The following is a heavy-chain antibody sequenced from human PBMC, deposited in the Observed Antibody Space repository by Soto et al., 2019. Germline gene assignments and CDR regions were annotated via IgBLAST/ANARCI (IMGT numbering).Heavy chain of an antibody. CDR3: ARMYNSGFYRPEGDYYFYGMDV. J-gene: IGHJ6*02. V-gene: IGHV4-4*07. CDR1: GDSIRDYY. Sequence: PSETLSLTCSVSGDSIRDYYWSWIRQPAGKGLEWIGRMYISGSTNYNPSLKSRVTMSADTSVSQLSLTLRSVTAADTAIYYCARMYNSGFYRPEGDYYFYGMDVWGQGTTVTVSS. CDR2: MYISGST. D-gene: IGHD5-12*01.